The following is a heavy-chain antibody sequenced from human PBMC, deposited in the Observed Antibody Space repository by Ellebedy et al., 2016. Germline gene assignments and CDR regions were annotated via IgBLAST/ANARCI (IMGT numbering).Heavy chain of an antibody. D-gene: IGHD3-10*01. CDR2: ISYSGST. CDR1: GGSISSYY. CDR3: AGRGTMVRGVDNWFGP. Sequence: SETLSLTCIVSGGSISSYYWSWIRQPPGKGLEWLGYISYSGSTNYSPSLKSRVTISVDTSKNQFSLKLSSVTAADTAVYYCAGRGTMVRGVDNWFGPWGQGILVTVSS. V-gene: IGHV4-59*08. J-gene: IGHJ5*02.